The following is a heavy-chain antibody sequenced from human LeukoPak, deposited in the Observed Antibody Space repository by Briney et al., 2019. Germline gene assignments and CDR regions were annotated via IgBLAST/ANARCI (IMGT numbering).Heavy chain of an antibody. J-gene: IGHJ4*02. D-gene: IGHD6-19*01. CDR2: ISQDGHEK. V-gene: IGHV3-7*03. CDR3: VGGIGWQPDY. CDR1: AGFTFSDYW. Sequence: GGSLRLSCAASAGFTFSDYWMNWVRQAPGKGLEWVAIISQDGHEKLYVDSVKGRFTISRDNAKSSLYLQINSLRAEDTAVYYCVGGIGWQPDYWGQGTLVTVSS.